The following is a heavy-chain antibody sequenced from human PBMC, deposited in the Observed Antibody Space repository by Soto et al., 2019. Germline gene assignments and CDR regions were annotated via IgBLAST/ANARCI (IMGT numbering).Heavy chain of an antibody. D-gene: IGHD3-22*01. Sequence: QVQLVESGGGVVQPGRSLRLSCAASGFTFSSYGMHWVRQAPGKGLEWVAVISYDGSNKYYADSVKGRFTISRDNSENTLYLQMNSLRAEDTAVYYCAKDTYYYDSSANSRPDYWGQGTLVTVSS. CDR3: AKDTYYYDSSANSRPDY. CDR2: ISYDGSNK. CDR1: GFTFSSYG. V-gene: IGHV3-30*18. J-gene: IGHJ4*02.